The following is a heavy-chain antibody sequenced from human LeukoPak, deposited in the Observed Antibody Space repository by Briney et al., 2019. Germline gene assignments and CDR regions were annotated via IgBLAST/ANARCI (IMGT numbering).Heavy chain of an antibody. Sequence: SETLSLTCTVSGGSISSYYWSWIRQPPGKGLEWNGYIYYSGSTNYNPSLKSRVTISVDTSKNQFSLKLSSVTAADTAVYYCARAGRYYDFWSGPSPFDYWGQGTLVTVSS. D-gene: IGHD3-3*01. V-gene: IGHV4-59*01. CDR1: GGSISSYY. CDR3: ARAGRYYDFWSGPSPFDY. CDR2: IYYSGST. J-gene: IGHJ4*02.